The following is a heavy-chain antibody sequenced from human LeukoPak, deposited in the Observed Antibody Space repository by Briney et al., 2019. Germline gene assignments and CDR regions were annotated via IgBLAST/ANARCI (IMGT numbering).Heavy chain of an antibody. CDR3: AKTYYGDYQYYYFYHGMDV. D-gene: IGHD4-17*01. V-gene: IGHV3-30*18. CDR2: ISYDGSNK. Sequence: GRSLRLSCAASGFTFSSYGMHWVRQAPGKGLEWVAVISYDGSNKYYADSVKGRFTISRDNSKNTPYLQMNSLRAEDTAVYYCAKTYYGDYQYYYFYHGMDVWGQGTTVTVSS. CDR1: GFTFSSYG. J-gene: IGHJ6*02.